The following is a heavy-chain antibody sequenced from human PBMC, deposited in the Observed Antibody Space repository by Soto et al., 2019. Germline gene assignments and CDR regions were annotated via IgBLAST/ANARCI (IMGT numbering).Heavy chain of an antibody. CDR2: ISSSSSYI. CDR1: GFTFSSYS. CDR3: ARMSYDILTGYTPFLSYYGMDV. Sequence: PGGSLRLSCAASGFTFSSYSMNWVRQAPGKGLEWVSSISSSSSYIYYADSVKGRFTISRDNAKNSLYLQMNSLRAEDTAVYYCARMSYDILTGYTPFLSYYGMDVWGQGTTVTVSS. D-gene: IGHD3-9*01. J-gene: IGHJ6*02. V-gene: IGHV3-21*01.